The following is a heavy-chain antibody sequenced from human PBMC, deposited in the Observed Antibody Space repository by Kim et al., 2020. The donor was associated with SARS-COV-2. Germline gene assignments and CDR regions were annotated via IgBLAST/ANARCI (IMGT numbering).Heavy chain of an antibody. CDR2: GGTT. D-gene: IGHD3-16*01. V-gene: IGHV3-15*01. J-gene: IGHJ4*02. Sequence: GGTTDYAAPMKGRFTISRDDSKHTLYLQMNSLKTEDTAVYYCTTLEGGYWGQGTLVTVSS. CDR3: TTLEGGY.